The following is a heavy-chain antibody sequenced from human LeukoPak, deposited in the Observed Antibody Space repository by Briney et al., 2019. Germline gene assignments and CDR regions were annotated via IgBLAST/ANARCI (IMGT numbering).Heavy chain of an antibody. CDR2: INTNTGNP. V-gene: IGHV7-4-1*02. CDR3: ARGGPATVTTSVPGAFDI. D-gene: IGHD4-17*01. CDR1: GYTFTSYA. J-gene: IGHJ3*02. Sequence: ASVKVSCKASGYTFTSYAVNWVRQAPGQGLEWMGWINTNTGNPTYAQGFTGRFVFSLDTSVSTAYLQISSLKAEDTAVYYCARGGPATVTTSVPGAFDIWGQGTMVTVSS.